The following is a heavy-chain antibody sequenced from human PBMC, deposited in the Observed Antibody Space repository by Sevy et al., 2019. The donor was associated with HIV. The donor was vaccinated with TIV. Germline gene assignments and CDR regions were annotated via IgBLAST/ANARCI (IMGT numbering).Heavy chain of an antibody. CDR3: ARGSCIGSSGHTGYHGMDV. D-gene: IGHD2-2*02. V-gene: IGHV3-21*01. Sequence: GGSLRLSCAGSEFSFSTYWMTWVRQAPGKGLEWVSSISTSSTYIYQADSVKGRFTISRDNAQNSVFLQMNSLRAEDTALYYCARGSCIGSSGHTGYHGMDVWGQGTTVTVSS. J-gene: IGHJ6*02. CDR1: EFSFSTYW. CDR2: ISTSSTYI.